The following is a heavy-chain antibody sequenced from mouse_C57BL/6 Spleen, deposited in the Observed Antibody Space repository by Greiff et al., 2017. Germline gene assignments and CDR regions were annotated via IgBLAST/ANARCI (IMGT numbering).Heavy chain of an antibody. J-gene: IGHJ3*01. D-gene: IGHD4-1*01. V-gene: IGHV1-54*01. Sequence: QVHVKQSGAELVRPGTSVKVSCKASGYAFTNYLIEWVKQRPGQGLEWIGVINPGSGGTNYNEKFKGKATRTADKSSSTAYMQLSSLTSEDSAVYFCARWIGTGGWFAYGGQGTLVTVSA. CDR1: GYAFTNYL. CDR3: ARWIGTGGWFAY. CDR2: INPGSGGT.